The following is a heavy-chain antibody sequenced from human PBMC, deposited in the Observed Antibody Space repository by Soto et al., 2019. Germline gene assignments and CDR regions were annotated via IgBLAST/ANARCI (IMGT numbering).Heavy chain of an antibody. CDR1: GFTFSSYG. Sequence: QVQLVESGGGVVQPGRSLRLSCAASGFTFSSYGMHWVRQAPGKGLEWVAVIWYDGSNKYYADSVKGRFTISRDNSRNTLNVKMNSRRAGDTAVYYWARVLGNYSRPRPVGGYWGQEPLVPASS. V-gene: IGHV3-33*01. J-gene: IGHJ4*02. CDR2: IWYDGSNK. D-gene: IGHD4-4*01. CDR3: ARVLGNYSRPRPVGGY.